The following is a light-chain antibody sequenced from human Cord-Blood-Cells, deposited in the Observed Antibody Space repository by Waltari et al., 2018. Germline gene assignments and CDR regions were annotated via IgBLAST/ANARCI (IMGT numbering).Light chain of an antibody. Sequence: DIQMTQSPSTLSASVGDRVPITCRASQSISSWLAWYQQKPGKAPKLLIYKASSLESGVPSRFSGSGSGTEYTLNISSLQPDDFATYYCQQYNSYSYTCGQGTKLEIK. J-gene: IGKJ2*01. CDR3: QQYNSYSYT. CDR1: QSISSW. CDR2: KAS. V-gene: IGKV1-5*03.